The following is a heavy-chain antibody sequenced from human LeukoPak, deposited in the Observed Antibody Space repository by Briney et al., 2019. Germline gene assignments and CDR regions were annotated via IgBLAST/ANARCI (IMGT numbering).Heavy chain of an antibody. CDR3: AREACREMGVMWPSLRGQDCRYDY. Sequence: ASVKVSCNASGVTFLEGTFDNYAINWVRQAPGQGLEWVGRFIPTLGIGNYPQRFQGRATITADESASTGYMELSSLRSEDTAVYYCAREACREMGVMWPSLRGQDCRYDYWGQGTLVTVSS. D-gene: IGHD3-16*01. CDR1: GVTFLEGTFDNYA. V-gene: IGHV1-69*04. J-gene: IGHJ4*02. CDR2: FIPTLGIG.